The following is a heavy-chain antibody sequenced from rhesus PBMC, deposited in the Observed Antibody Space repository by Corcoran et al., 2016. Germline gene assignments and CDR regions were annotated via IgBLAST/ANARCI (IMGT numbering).Heavy chain of an antibody. Sequence: QVQLQESGPGLVKPSETLSLTCAVSGASVSGDWWTWIGQAPGKGLEWIGEINDKSGTTNDNPSLISRVTISKDVSNNQLSLKLNSVTAADTAVYYCSSNIVAATFDNWGQGGLVTVSS. D-gene: IGHD2-39*01. J-gene: IGHJ4*01. CDR2: INDKSGTT. CDR3: SSNIVAATFDN. CDR1: GASVSGDW. V-gene: IGHV4-80*01.